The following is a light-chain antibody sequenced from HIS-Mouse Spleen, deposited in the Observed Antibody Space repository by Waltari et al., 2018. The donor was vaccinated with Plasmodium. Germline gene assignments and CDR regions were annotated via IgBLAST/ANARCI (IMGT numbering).Light chain of an antibody. J-gene: IGKJ1*01. CDR1: QGVSSN. CDR3: QQYNNWPRGT. V-gene: IGKV3-15*01. CDR2: GAS. Sequence: EIVMTQSPATLSVSPGERATRSCRASQGVSSNLAWYQQKPGQAPRLLIYGASTRATGIPARFSGSGSGTEFTLTISSMQSEDFAVYYCQQYNNWPRGTFGQGTKVEIK.